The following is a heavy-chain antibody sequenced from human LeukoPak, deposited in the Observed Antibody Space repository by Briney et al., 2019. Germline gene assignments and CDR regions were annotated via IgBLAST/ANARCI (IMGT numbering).Heavy chain of an antibody. CDR3: ARDRDIVVVPAAMPDAFDI. D-gene: IGHD2-2*01. J-gene: IGHJ3*02. CDR1: GFTFSDYY. Sequence: GGSLRLSCAASGFTFSDYYMSWIRQAPGKGLEWVSYISSSGSTIYYADSVKGRFTISRDNAKNSLYLQTNSLRAEDTAVYYCARDRDIVVVPAAMPDAFDIWGQGTMVTVSS. V-gene: IGHV3-11*04. CDR2: ISSSGSTI.